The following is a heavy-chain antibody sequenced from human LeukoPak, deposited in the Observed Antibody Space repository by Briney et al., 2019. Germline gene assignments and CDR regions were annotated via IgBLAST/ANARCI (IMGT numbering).Heavy chain of an antibody. V-gene: IGHV4-59*01. D-gene: IGHD3-3*01. Sequence: KPSETLSLTCTVSGGAISGYYWSWIRQPPGKGLEWIGYVSYSGTTNYNPSLRGRVTISVDTSKNQFSLNLSAVTAADTAVYYCARESNGPFSHLDSWGQGTLVTVSS. CDR2: VSYSGTT. J-gene: IGHJ4*02. CDR3: ARESNGPFSHLDS. CDR1: GGAISGYY.